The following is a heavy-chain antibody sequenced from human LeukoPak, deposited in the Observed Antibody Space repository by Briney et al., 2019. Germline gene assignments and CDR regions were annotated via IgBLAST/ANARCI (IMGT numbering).Heavy chain of an antibody. CDR3: ARGYSSGWYYFDY. CDR1: GYTFTTYY. Sequence: VSVKVSCKASGYTFTTYYMHWVRQAPGQGLEWMGIINPSGGSTTYAQKFQGRVTITRDTSASTAYMELSSLRSEDMAVYYCARGYSSGWYYFDYWGQRTLVTVSS. CDR2: INPSGGST. D-gene: IGHD6-19*01. J-gene: IGHJ4*02. V-gene: IGHV1-46*01.